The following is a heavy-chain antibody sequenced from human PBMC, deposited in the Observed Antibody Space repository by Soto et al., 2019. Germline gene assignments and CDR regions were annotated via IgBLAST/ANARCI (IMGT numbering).Heavy chain of an antibody. D-gene: IGHD1-26*01. Sequence: GGSLRLSCAAPGFTFSSYGMHWVRQAPGKGLEWVAVIWYDGSNKYYADSVKGRFTISRDNSKNSLYLQMNSLRDEDTAVYYCAREGGSLNWLDPWGQGTLVTVS. CDR2: IWYDGSNK. V-gene: IGHV3-33*01. J-gene: IGHJ5*02. CDR1: GFTFSSYG. CDR3: AREGGSLNWLDP.